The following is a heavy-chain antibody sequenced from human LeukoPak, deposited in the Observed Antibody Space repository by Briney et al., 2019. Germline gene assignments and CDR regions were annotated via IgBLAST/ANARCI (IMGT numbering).Heavy chain of an antibody. CDR1: GFTVSNNH. D-gene: IGHD3-3*01. V-gene: IGHV3-48*01. CDR2: ISSSSSII. J-gene: IGHJ4*02. CDR3: ARDYDFWSGYYTGIFDY. Sequence: GGSLRLSCAASGFTVSNNHMSWVRQAPGKGLEWVSYISSSSSIIYYADSVKGRFTISRDNAKISLYLQMNSLRAEDTAVYYCARDYDFWSGYYTGIFDYWGQGTLVTVSS.